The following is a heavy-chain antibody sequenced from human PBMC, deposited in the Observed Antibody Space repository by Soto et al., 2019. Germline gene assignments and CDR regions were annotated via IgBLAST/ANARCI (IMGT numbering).Heavy chain of an antibody. Sequence: ASVKVSCKASGYTFTSYDINWVRQVTGQGLEWMGWMNPNSGNTGYAQKFQGRVTMTRNTSISTAYMELSSLRSEDTAVYYCARVLLWFGELVHAFDIWGQGTMVTVSS. CDR3: ARVLLWFGELVHAFDI. CDR2: MNPNSGNT. V-gene: IGHV1-8*01. D-gene: IGHD3-10*01. J-gene: IGHJ3*02. CDR1: GYTFTSYD.